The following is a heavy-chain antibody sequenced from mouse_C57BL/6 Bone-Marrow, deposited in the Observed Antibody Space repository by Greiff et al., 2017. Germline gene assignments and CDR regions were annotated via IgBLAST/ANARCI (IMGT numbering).Heavy chain of an antibody. D-gene: IGHD1-1*01. V-gene: IGHV5-2*03. CDR3: ARHSPDNDSSYGGYFDV. J-gene: IGHJ1*03. CDR2: INSDGGST. Sequence: EVKVEESGGGLVQPGESLKLSCESNEYEFPSHDMSWVRKTPEKRLELVAAINSDGGSTYYPDTMEGRFIISRDNTKENLYLQMSSLRSEDTALYYCARHSPDNDSSYGGYFDVWGTGTTVTVSS. CDR1: EYEFPSHD.